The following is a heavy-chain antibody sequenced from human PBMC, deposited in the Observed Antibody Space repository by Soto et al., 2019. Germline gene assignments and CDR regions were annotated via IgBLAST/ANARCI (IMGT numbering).Heavy chain of an antibody. CDR3: ARLQAAAGDNDLTLDY. V-gene: IGHV5-10-1*01. Sequence: GESLKISCKGSGYSFTSYWISWVRQMPGKGLEWMGRIDPSDSYTNYSPSFQGHVTISADKSISTAYLQWSSLKASDTAMHYCARLQAAAGDNDLTLDYWAREPWSPSPQ. J-gene: IGHJ4*02. D-gene: IGHD6-13*01. CDR1: GYSFTSYW. CDR2: IDPSDSYT.